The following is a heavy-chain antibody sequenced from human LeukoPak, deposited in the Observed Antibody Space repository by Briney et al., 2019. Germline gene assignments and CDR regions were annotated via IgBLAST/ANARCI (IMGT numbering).Heavy chain of an antibody. CDR3: AREVGPYSSGPPNY. J-gene: IGHJ4*02. CDR2: ISYDGSNK. V-gene: IGHV3-30-3*01. CDR1: GFTFSSYA. D-gene: IGHD6-19*01. Sequence: PGRSLRLSCAASGFTFSSYAMHWVRQAPGKGLEWVAVISYDGSNKYYADSVKGRFTISRDNSKNTLYLQMNSLRAEDTAVYYCAREVGPYSSGPPNYWGQGTLVTVSS.